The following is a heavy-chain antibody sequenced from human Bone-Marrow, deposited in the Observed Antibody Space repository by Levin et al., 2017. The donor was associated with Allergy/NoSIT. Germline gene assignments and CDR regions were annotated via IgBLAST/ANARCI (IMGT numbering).Heavy chain of an antibody. Sequence: RGESLKISCTASGFSFSNFAMNWVRQTPGRGLEWVSSISGGGGSTYYHDAVKGRFTISRDNSKNTLYLQMNSLTAEDTAVYYCAKVAPSNCNGGSCYFPGFDSWGQGTLLTVSS. CDR2: ISGGGGST. D-gene: IGHD2-15*01. CDR3: AKVAPSNCNGGSCYFPGFDS. J-gene: IGHJ4*02. V-gene: IGHV3-23*01. CDR1: GFSFSNFA.